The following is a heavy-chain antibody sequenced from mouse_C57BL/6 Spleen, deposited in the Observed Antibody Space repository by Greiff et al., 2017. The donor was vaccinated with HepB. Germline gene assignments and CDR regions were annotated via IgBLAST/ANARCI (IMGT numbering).Heavy chain of an antibody. V-gene: IGHV1-82*01. CDR1: GYAFSSSW. J-gene: IGHJ3*01. CDR2: IYPGDGDT. D-gene: IGHD1-1*01. CDR3: ASSGEYYGSSLFAY. Sequence: QVQLKESGPELVKPGASVKISCKASGYAFSSSWLNWVKQRPGKGLEWIGRIYPGDGDTNYNGKFKGKATLTADKSSSTAYMQLSSLTAEDSAVYFCASSGEYYGSSLFAYWGQGTLVTVSA.